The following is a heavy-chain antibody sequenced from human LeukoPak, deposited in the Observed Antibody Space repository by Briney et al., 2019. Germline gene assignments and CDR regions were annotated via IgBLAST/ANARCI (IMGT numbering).Heavy chain of an antibody. D-gene: IGHD1-1*01. J-gene: IGHJ6*03. V-gene: IGHV1-69*06. CDR2: IIPRFGST. Sequence: SVKVSCKASGGTFSSYAISWVRQAPGQGLEWMGGIIPRFGSTNYAEKFQDRVTITADKSTTTAFLELRRLRSEDTAVYYCAQLGNNYYYYYMDVWGKGTAVTVSS. CDR3: AQLGNNYYYYYMDV. CDR1: GGTFSSYA.